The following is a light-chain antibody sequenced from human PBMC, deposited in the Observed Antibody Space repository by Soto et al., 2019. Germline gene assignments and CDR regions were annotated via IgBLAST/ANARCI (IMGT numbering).Light chain of an antibody. Sequence: EIVKTQSPATLSVSPGERATLSCRASQSVSSNLAWYQQKPGQAPRLLIYGASTRATGIPARFSGSGSGTECTLTISSLQSEDFAVYYCQQYNNWPRTFGQGTKLEIK. CDR1: QSVSSN. V-gene: IGKV3-15*01. CDR2: GAS. CDR3: QQYNNWPRT. J-gene: IGKJ1*01.